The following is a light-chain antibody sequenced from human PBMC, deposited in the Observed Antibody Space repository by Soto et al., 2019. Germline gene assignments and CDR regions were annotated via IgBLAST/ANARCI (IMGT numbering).Light chain of an antibody. CDR2: DAS. CDR1: QSLSSR. Sequence: DIHMTQSPSTLSASVGDRVTITCRASQSLSSRLAWYQQKPGKAPELLIYDASSLKSGVPSRFSGSESGTEFTLTISSLQPDDFANYYCQQYNNFWTFGQGTKGDIK. V-gene: IGKV1-5*01. J-gene: IGKJ1*01. CDR3: QQYNNFWT.